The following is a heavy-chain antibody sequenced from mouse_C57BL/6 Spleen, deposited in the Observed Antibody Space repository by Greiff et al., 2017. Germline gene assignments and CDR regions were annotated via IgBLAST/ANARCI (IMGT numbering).Heavy chain of an antibody. Sequence: EVNVVESGGGLVKPGGSLKLSCAASGFTFSDYGMHWVRQAPEKGLEWVAYISSGSSTIYYADTVKGRFTISRDNAKNTLFLQMTSLRSEGTAMYYCARGYDYDEGFAYWGQGTLVTVSA. CDR2: ISSGSSTI. CDR3: ARGYDYDEGFAY. V-gene: IGHV5-17*01. J-gene: IGHJ3*01. CDR1: GFTFSDYG. D-gene: IGHD2-4*01.